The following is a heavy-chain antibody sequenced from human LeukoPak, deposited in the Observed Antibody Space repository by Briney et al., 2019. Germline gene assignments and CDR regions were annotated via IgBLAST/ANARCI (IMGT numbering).Heavy chain of an antibody. CDR2: ITWGRDNL. CDR1: GFIFDDYA. CDR3: ARGSSGYRFDY. V-gene: IGHV3-9*01. J-gene: IGHJ4*02. D-gene: IGHD3-22*01. Sequence: GGSLRLSCAVSGFIFDDYAMHWVRQAPGKGLEWVSGITWGRDNLAYAASVKGRFTISRDNAKSSLYLQMDSLRAEDTAVYYCARGSSGYRFDYWGQGTLVTVSS.